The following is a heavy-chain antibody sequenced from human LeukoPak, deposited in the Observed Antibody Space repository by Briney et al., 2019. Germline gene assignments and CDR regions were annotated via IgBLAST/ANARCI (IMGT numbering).Heavy chain of an antibody. Sequence: GASVTVSCKVSGYTLSELSMHWVRQAPGKGLEWMGGFDPEDGETIYAQKFQGRVTMTEDTSTDTAYMELSSLRSEDTAVYYCATDPNLDWKNYAFDYWGQGTLVTVSS. CDR3: ATDPNLDWKNYAFDY. V-gene: IGHV1-24*01. D-gene: IGHD3-9*01. CDR2: FDPEDGET. J-gene: IGHJ4*02. CDR1: GYTLSELS.